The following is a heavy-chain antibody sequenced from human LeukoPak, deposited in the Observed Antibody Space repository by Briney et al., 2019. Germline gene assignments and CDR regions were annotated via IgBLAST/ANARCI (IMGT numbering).Heavy chain of an antibody. CDR1: GFTFCNYP. CDR2: ISGSSGST. J-gene: IGHJ6*03. Sequence: PGGYLRLSCAASGFTFCNYPMRWVPQAPGKGLEWVSAISGSSGSTYYADSVKGRFTISRDNSKNTLYLQMNSLRAEDTAVYYCAKGGVSNYYYYMDVWGKGTTVTVSS. CDR3: AKGGVSNYYYYMDV. V-gene: IGHV3-23*01. D-gene: IGHD2-8*02.